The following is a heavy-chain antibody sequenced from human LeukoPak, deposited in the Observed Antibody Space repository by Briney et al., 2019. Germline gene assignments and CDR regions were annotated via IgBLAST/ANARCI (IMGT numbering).Heavy chain of an antibody. CDR1: GLTFSSYS. V-gene: IGHV3-21*01. J-gene: IGHJ6*02. Sequence: GGSLRLSCAASGLTFSSYSMNWVRQAPGKGLEWVSSISSSISYIYYADSVKGRFTISRDNAKHSLYLQMNSLRAEDTAVYYCARDSGWYRDYYYYGMDVWGQGTTVTVSS. CDR2: ISSSISYI. CDR3: ARDSGWYRDYYYYGMDV. D-gene: IGHD6-19*01.